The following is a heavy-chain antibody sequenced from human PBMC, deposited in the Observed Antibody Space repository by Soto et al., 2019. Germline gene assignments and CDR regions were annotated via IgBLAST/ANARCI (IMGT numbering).Heavy chain of an antibody. J-gene: IGHJ3*02. CDR3: ARTYYNWNDRGAFDI. V-gene: IGHV4-39*01. D-gene: IGHD1-1*01. Sequence: TSETLSLTCTVSGGSISSSSYYWGWIRQPPGKGLEWIGSIYYSGYTYYNPSLKSRVTISVDTSKNQFSLKLSSVTAADTAVYYCARTYYNWNDRGAFDIWGQGTMVTVSS. CDR1: GGSISSSSYY. CDR2: IYYSGYT.